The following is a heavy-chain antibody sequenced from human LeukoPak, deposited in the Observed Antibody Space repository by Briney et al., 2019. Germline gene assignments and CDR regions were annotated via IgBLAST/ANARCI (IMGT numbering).Heavy chain of an antibody. CDR3: ARGIAAAAFVY. V-gene: IGHV4-61*01. D-gene: IGHD6-13*01. Sequence: SETLSLTCSVSGRPVSSGRDYWSSIRQPRVKGLEWIGYIYYSGRTNYNPSLKSRVTISVDTSKNQSSQKLISVTAALSAWYYCARGIAAAAFVYWGRGTLVSVSS. J-gene: IGHJ4*02. CDR1: GRPVSSGRDY. CDR2: IYYSGRT.